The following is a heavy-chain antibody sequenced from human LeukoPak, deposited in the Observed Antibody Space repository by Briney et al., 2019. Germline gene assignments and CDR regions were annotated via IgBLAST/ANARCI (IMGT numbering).Heavy chain of an antibody. CDR1: GFTFSSYW. V-gene: IGHV3-74*01. J-gene: IGHJ5*02. D-gene: IGHD6-25*01. CDR2: INSDGSST. CDR3: ARSYAILSAGNWFDP. Sequence: GGSLRLSCAASGFTFSSYWMHWVRQAPGKGLVWVSRINSDGSSTSYADSVKGRFTISRDNAKNTLYLQLNSLRAEETAVYYCARSYAILSAGNWFDPWGQGTLVTVSS.